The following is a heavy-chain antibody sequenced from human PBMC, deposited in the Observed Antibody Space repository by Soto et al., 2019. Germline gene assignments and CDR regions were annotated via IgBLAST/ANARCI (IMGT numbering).Heavy chain of an antibody. D-gene: IGHD3-16*01. J-gene: IGHJ4*02. Sequence: PSETLSLPCTVSGGSVSSGSYYWSWVRQHPGKGLEWIGYVYYSGSTNYNASLKSRVTITVDTSKNQFSLKLNSVTAADTAVYYCARGEMPTNMMFDYWGQGTLVTVSS. CDR3: ARGEMPTNMMFDY. CDR1: GGSVSSGSYY. CDR2: VYYSGST. V-gene: IGHV4-61*01.